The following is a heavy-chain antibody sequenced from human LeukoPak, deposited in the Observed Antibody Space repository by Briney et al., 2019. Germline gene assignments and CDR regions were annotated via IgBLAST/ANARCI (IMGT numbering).Heavy chain of an antibody. CDR2: MNPNSGNT. D-gene: IGHD3-3*01. J-gene: IGHJ4*02. V-gene: IGHV1-8*01. CDR1: GYTFTSYD. CDR3: ARPDRRWSGYYTLGY. Sequence: ASVKVPCKASGYTFTSYDINWVRQATGQGPEWMGWMNPNSGNTGYAQKFQGRVTMTRNTSISTAYMELSSLRSEDTAVYYCARPDRRWSGYYTLGYWGQGTLVTVSS.